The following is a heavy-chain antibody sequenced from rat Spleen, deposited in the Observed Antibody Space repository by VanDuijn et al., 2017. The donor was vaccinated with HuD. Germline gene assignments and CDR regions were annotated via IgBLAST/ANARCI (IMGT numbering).Heavy chain of an antibody. CDR2: RWTGGGT. V-gene: IGHV2-30*01. J-gene: IGHJ3*01. CDR3: TREANYGGYGDWFAY. CDR1: GFSLTTYN. Sequence: QVQLRESGPGLVQPSQTLSLTCTVSGFSLTTYNVHWVRQPTGKGLEWLGVRWTGGGTDYNSALKSRLSITRDTSKSQVFLKMNSLQTEDTAIYYCTREANYGGYGDWFAYWGQGTLVTVSS. D-gene: IGHD1-11*01.